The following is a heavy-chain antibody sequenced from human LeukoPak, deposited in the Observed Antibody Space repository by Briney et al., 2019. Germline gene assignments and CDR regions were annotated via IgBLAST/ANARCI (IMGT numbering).Heavy chain of an antibody. V-gene: IGHV4-34*01. CDR1: GGSFSGYY. CDR2: IYYSGRT. Sequence: SETLSLTCAVYGGSFSGYYWGWIRQPPGKGLEWIGSIYYSGRTYYNSSLKSRVTISVDTSKNQFSLKVTSVTAADTAVYYCASAYYDILGGHFDYWGQGTLVTVSS. J-gene: IGHJ4*02. D-gene: IGHD3-9*01. CDR3: ASAYYDILGGHFDY.